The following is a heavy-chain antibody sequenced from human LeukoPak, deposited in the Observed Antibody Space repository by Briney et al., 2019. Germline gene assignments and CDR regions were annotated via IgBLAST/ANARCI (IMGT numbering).Heavy chain of an antibody. V-gene: IGHV5-51*01. D-gene: IGHD6-13*01. J-gene: IGHJ4*02. CDR1: GFSFGSYW. CDR3: ARRGGGGSAASAKAFDY. CDR2: IYPGDSDA. Sequence: GGSLRLSCVASGFSFGSYWIAWVRQMPGKGLEWMGIIYPGDSDARYSPSFHGQVTISVDESISTAYLQWSSLKASDTAMYYCARRGGGGSAASAKAFDYWGQGTLVTVSS.